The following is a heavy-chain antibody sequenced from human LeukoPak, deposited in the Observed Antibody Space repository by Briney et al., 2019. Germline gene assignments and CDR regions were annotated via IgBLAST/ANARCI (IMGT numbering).Heavy chain of an antibody. V-gene: IGHV3-23*01. CDR1: GFTFTSSA. CDR3: AKDAQGLVRGGIYFDF. Sequence: GGSLRLSCAASGFTFTSSAMTWARQAPGKGPEWVSSMSGSGSSTDYADSVKGRFTISRDNSKNTLYLQMNSLRAEDTALYYCAKDAQGLVRGGIYFDFWGQGSLVTVSS. CDR2: MSGSGSST. J-gene: IGHJ4*02. D-gene: IGHD6-19*01.